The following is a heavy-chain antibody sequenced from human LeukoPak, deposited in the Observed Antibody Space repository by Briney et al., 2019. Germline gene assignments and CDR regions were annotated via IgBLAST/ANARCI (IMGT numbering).Heavy chain of an antibody. J-gene: IGHJ4*02. Sequence: SETLSLTCTVSGGSISSYHWSWIRQPPGKGLESIGYIYSSGSTHYNPSLKSRVTISVDTSKNQFSLKLSSVTAADTAVYYCASTPYHYDFWSGYYPLFDYWGQGTLVTVSS. CDR1: GGSISSYH. CDR2: IYSSGST. V-gene: IGHV4-59*12. CDR3: ASTPYHYDFWSGYYPLFDY. D-gene: IGHD3-3*01.